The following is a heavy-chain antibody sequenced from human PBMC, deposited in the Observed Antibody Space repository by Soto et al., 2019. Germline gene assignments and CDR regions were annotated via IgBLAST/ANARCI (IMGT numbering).Heavy chain of an antibody. CDR3: ARRAETNGWNGFGADKYYFDF. CDR2: MNPNTGNS. J-gene: IGHJ4*02. D-gene: IGHD1-1*01. V-gene: IGHV1-8*01. Sequence: GASVKVSCKASGYTFTSYGMNWVRQATGQGLEWMGWMNPNTGNSAYAQKFQGRVTVTSDTSINTVHMELNSLRSEDTAVYYCARRAETNGWNGFGADKYYFDFWGQGTLVTVSS. CDR1: GYTFTSYG.